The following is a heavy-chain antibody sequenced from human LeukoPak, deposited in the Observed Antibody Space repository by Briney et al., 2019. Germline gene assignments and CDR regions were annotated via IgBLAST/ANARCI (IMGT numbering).Heavy chain of an antibody. CDR1: GGSIRGGGYY. D-gene: IGHD3-22*01. J-gene: IGHJ4*02. V-gene: IGHV4-31*01. CDR3: ARASHYDSSGLYFDY. Sequence: SQTLSLTCTVPGGSIRGGGYYWSWIRQHPGMGLEWIGYIYSSGSTSYKPSLKSQVTISLDTSENQFSLKLTSVTAADTAVYYCARASHYDSSGLYFDYWGQGTLVTVSS. CDR2: IYSSGST.